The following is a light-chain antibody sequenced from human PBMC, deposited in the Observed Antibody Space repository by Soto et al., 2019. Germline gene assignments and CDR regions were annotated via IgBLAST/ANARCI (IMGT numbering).Light chain of an antibody. J-gene: IGLJ2*01. CDR3: QSYDSSLSGLV. CDR2: GNT. Sequence: QSVLTQPPSVSGAPGQRVTISSTGSSSNIGAGYDVHWYQQVPGTAPKLLIYGNTNRPSGVPDRFSGSKSDTSASLAITGLQAEDEADYYCQSYDSSLSGLVFGGGTKLTVL. V-gene: IGLV1-40*01. CDR1: SSNIGAGYD.